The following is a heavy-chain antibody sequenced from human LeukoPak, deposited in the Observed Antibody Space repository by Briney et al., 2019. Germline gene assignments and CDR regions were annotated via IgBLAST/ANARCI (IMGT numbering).Heavy chain of an antibody. D-gene: IGHD1-7*01. Sequence: GRSLRLSCAASGFTFDDYAMHWVRQGPGKGLEWVSGISWNSGTIGYADSVKGRFTISRDNAKNSLYLQMNSLRAEDTALYYCAKVKGGLGPGTYFDCWGQGSLVTVSS. J-gene: IGHJ4*02. CDR2: ISWNSGTI. V-gene: IGHV3-9*01. CDR1: GFTFDDYA. CDR3: AKVKGGLGPGTYFDC.